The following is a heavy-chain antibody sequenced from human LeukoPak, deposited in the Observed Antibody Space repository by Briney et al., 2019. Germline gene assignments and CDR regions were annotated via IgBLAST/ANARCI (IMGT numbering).Heavy chain of an antibody. V-gene: IGHV3-23*01. D-gene: IGHD4-17*01. CDR1: GFSFSNYA. CDR2: ISDSGAAT. CDR3: AKIAPWGAVTTTDGFDY. Sequence: GGSLRLSCAASGFSFSNYAMSWVRQAPGKGLEWVSSISDSGAATYYADSVKGRFTISRDNSKKTLYLKLNSLGAEDTAVYYCAKIAPWGAVTTTDGFDYWGQGTLVTVSS. J-gene: IGHJ4*02.